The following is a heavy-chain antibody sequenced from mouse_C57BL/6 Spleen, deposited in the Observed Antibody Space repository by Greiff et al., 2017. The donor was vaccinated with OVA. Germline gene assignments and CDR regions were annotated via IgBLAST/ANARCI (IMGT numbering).Heavy chain of an antibody. Sequence: EVKLVESGEGLVKPGGSLKLSCAASGFTFSSYAMSWVRQTPEKRLEWVAYISSGGDYIYYADTVKGRFTISRDNARNTLYLQMSSLKSEDTAMYYCTAYYDYDEWFAYWGQGTLVTVSA. CDR1: GFTFSSYA. V-gene: IGHV5-9-1*02. CDR3: TAYYDYDEWFAY. J-gene: IGHJ3*01. D-gene: IGHD2-4*01. CDR2: ISSGGDYI.